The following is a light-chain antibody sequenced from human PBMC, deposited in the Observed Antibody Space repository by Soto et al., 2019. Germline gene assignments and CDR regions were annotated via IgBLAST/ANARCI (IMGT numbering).Light chain of an antibody. CDR1: QTISSG. Sequence: IVLTQSPGTLSLSPGEGATLSCSASQTISSGSLAWYQQKPGQPPRLLIYGASSRAAGIPDRFSGSGSGRQFTLTISSLQSEDFAVYYCQQYNNWPLTFGQGTRLEIK. J-gene: IGKJ5*01. CDR2: GAS. CDR3: QQYNNWPLT. V-gene: IGKV3D-15*01.